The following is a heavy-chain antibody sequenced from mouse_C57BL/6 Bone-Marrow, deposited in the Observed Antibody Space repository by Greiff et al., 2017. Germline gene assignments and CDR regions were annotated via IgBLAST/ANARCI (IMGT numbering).Heavy chain of an antibody. V-gene: IGHV5-9*01. CDR2: ISGGGGNT. CDR1: GFTFSSYT. J-gene: IGHJ3*01. Sequence: EVHLVESGGGLVKPGGSLKLSCAASGFTFSSYTMSWVRQTPEKRLEWVATISGGGGNTYYPDSVTGRFTISRDNAKNTLYLQMSSLRSEDTALYYCARQRAYWGKGTLGTVSA. CDR3: ARQRAY.